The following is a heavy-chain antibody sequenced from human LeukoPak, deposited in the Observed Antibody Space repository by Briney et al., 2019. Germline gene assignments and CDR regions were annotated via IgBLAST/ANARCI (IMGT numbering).Heavy chain of an antibody. CDR2: IYYSGST. D-gene: IGHD2-15*01. Sequence: SETLSLTCTVSGYSISSGYYWGWIRQPPGKGLEWIGSIYYSGSTYYNPSLKSRVTISVDTSKNQFSLKLSSVTAADTAVYYCARLVAHDAFDIWGQGTMVTVSS. CDR1: GYSISSGYY. V-gene: IGHV4-38-2*02. CDR3: ARLVAHDAFDI. J-gene: IGHJ3*02.